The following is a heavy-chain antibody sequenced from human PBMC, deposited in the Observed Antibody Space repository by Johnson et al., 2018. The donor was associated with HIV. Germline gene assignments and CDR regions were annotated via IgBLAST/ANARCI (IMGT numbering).Heavy chain of an antibody. D-gene: IGHD3-10*01. CDR2: ISYDGRHK. CDR3: ASTGSGSDDAFDI. V-gene: IGHV3-30-3*01. J-gene: IGHJ3*02. Sequence: QMLLVESGGGVVQPGRSLRLSCAASGFTFRSYALPWVRPAPGKGLAWVDVISYDGRHKYYADAVTGRFTISSDNSKTTLYLQMNSLGAEDAAVYYCASTGSGSDDAFDIWGQGTMVTVSS. CDR1: GFTFRSYA.